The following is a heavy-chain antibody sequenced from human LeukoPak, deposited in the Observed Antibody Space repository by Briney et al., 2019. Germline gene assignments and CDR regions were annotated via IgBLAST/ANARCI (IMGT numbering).Heavy chain of an antibody. Sequence: GGSLRLSCAASGFTFSRYSMNWVRQAPGKGLEWVSSISSSSSYIYYADSVKGRFTISRDNAKNSLYLQMNSLRAEDTAVYYCARQSGYSIYYYYYMEVWGERTTVTISS. J-gene: IGHJ6*03. CDR2: ISSSSSYI. D-gene: IGHD5-18*01. CDR1: GFTFSRYS. CDR3: ARQSGYSIYYYYYMEV. V-gene: IGHV3-21*01.